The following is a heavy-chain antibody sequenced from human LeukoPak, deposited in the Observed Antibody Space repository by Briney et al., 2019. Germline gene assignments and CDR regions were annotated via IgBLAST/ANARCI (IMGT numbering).Heavy chain of an antibody. Sequence: PGGSLRLSCAASGLTLSSCDMHWVRQAPGEGLEWVAFIRYDGSYKYHADSVKGRFTISTDNSKNTLYLQMNSLKPEDTAVYYCAKEYSGSGLDQWGQGTLVTVSS. CDR2: IRYDGSYK. CDR1: GLTLSSCD. D-gene: IGHD1-26*01. CDR3: AKEYSGSGLDQ. J-gene: IGHJ4*02. V-gene: IGHV3-30*02.